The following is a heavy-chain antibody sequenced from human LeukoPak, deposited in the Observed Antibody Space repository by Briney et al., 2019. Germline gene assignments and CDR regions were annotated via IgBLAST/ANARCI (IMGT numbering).Heavy chain of an antibody. D-gene: IGHD2-15*01. CDR2: IYHSGST. Sequence: PSETLSLTCTVSGGSIRSGDYYWSWIRQRPGEGLEWFGYIYHSGSTYYNPSLKSQFTISVDTSKNQSSLKLSSVTAADTAVYYCARYCSGGNCKGAFDIWGQGTMVTVSS. V-gene: IGHV4-31*01. J-gene: IGHJ3*02. CDR1: GGSIRSGDYY. CDR3: ARYCSGGNCKGAFDI.